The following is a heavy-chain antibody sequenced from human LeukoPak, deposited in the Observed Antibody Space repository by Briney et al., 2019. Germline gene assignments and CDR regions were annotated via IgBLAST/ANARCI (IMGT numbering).Heavy chain of an antibody. D-gene: IGHD3-22*01. CDR3: ARGNYYDSSGYYPRFDY. J-gene: IGHJ4*02. CDR2: INHSGST. CDR1: GGSFSGYY. V-gene: IGHV4-34*01. Sequence: PSETLSLTCAVYGGSFSGYYWSWIRQPPGKGLERIGEINHSGSTNYNPSLKSRVTISVDTSKNQFSLKLSSVTAADTAVYYCARGNYYDSSGYYPRFDYWGQGTLVTVSS.